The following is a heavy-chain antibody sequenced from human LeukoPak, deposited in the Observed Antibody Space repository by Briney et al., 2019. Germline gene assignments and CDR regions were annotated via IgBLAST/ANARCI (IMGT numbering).Heavy chain of an antibody. Sequence: GASVKVSCKASGYTFTGYYMHWVRQAPGHGLEWMGWINPNSGGTNYAQKFQGRVTMTRDTSISTAYMELSRLRSDDTAVYYCARTNYDFWSGSRGGWFDPWGQGTLVTVSS. J-gene: IGHJ5*02. CDR3: ARTNYDFWSGSRGGWFDP. CDR2: INPNSGGT. D-gene: IGHD3-3*01. V-gene: IGHV1-2*02. CDR1: GYTFTGYY.